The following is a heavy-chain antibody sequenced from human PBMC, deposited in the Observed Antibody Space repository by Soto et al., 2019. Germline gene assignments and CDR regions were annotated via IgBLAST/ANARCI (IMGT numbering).Heavy chain of an antibody. J-gene: IGHJ6*02. CDR3: ARVPVAARNNYYYYGMDV. D-gene: IGHD2-15*01. Sequence: QVQLVQSGAEVKKPGASVKVSCKASGYTFTGYYMHWVRQAPGQGLEWMGWINPNSGGTNYAQKFQGWDIMTRDTSISTAYMELSRLRSDDTAVYYCARVPVAARNNYYYYGMDVWGQGTTVTVSS. CDR1: GYTFTGYY. CDR2: INPNSGGT. V-gene: IGHV1-2*04.